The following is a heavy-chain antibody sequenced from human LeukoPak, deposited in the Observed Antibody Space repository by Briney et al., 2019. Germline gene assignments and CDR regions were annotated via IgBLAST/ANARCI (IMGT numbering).Heavy chain of an antibody. CDR2: ISYDGSNK. CDR1: GFTFSTYG. Sequence: GGFLRLSCAASGFTFSTYGMHWVRQAPGKGLEWVAVISYDGSNKYYADSVKGRFTISRDNSKNTLYLQMNSLRAEDTAVYYCAKDVSDSSGYSFDYWGQGTLVTVSS. D-gene: IGHD3-22*01. J-gene: IGHJ4*02. V-gene: IGHV3-30*18. CDR3: AKDVSDSSGYSFDY.